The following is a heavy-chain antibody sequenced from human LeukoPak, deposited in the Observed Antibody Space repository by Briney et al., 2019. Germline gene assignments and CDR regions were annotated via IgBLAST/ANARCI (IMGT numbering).Heavy chain of an antibody. V-gene: IGHV3-66*02. J-gene: IGHJ4*02. CDR3: ARGSSKGSSIGYYFDY. CDR1: GFTVSSNY. CDR2: IYSGGST. Sequence: GGSLRLSCAASGFTVSSNYMSWVRQAPGKGLEWVSVIYSGGSTYYADSVKGRFTISRDNSKNTLYLQMNSLRAEDTAVYYCARGSSKGSSIGYYFDYWGQGTLVTVSS. D-gene: IGHD3-10*01.